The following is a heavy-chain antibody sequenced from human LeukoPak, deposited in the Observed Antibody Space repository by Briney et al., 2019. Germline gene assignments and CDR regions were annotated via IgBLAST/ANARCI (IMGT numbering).Heavy chain of an antibody. CDR3: ARGVVPAAIHY. CDR2: IYTSGST. CDR1: GGSISSGSYY. V-gene: IGHV4-61*02. Sequence: SETLSLTCTVSGGSISSGSYYWSWIRQPAGKGLEWIGRIYTSGSTNYNPSLESRVTISVDTSKNQFSLKLSSVTAADTAVYYCARGVVPAAIHYWGQGTLVTVSS. D-gene: IGHD2-2*01. J-gene: IGHJ4*02.